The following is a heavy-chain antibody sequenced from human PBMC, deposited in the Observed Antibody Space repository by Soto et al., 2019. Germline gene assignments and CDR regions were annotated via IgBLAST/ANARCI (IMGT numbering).Heavy chain of an antibody. D-gene: IGHD6-13*01. CDR3: ARVGIAAYYYGMDV. J-gene: IGHJ6*02. V-gene: IGHV1-3*01. Sequence: ASVKVSCKASGYTFTSYAMHWVRQAPGQRLEWMGWINAGNGNTKYSQKFQGRVTITRDTSASTAYMELSSLRSEGTAVYYCARVGIAAYYYGMDVWGQGTTVTVSS. CDR1: GYTFTSYA. CDR2: INAGNGNT.